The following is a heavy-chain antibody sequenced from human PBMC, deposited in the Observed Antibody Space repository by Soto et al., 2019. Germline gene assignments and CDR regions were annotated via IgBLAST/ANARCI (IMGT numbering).Heavy chain of an antibody. J-gene: IGHJ6*02. Sequence: GASVKVSCKASGGTFSSYAISWVRQAPGQGHEWMGGIIPIFGTANYAQKYQGRVTITADESTSTAYIELSSLRSENTTVYYCAESVRLPYYYFYGMDVWGQGTTVTVSS. CDR1: GGTFSSYA. D-gene: IGHD5-12*01. CDR2: IIPIFGTA. CDR3: AESVRLPYYYFYGMDV. V-gene: IGHV1-69*13.